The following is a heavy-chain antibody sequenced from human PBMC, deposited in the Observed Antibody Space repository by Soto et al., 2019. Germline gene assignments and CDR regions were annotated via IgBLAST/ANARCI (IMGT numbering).Heavy chain of an antibody. V-gene: IGHV4-39*01. J-gene: IGHJ6*02. CDR1: GVSISSSIYY. D-gene: IGHD3-3*01. Sequence: SETLSLTCTVSGVSISSSIYYWGWIRQPPGKGLEWIGSIYYSGSTYYNPSLKSRVTISVDTSKNQFSLKLSSVTAADTAVYYCASPILTTYYDFWSGYYYGMDVWGQGTTVTVSS. CDR2: IYYSGST. CDR3: ASPILTTYYDFWSGYYYGMDV.